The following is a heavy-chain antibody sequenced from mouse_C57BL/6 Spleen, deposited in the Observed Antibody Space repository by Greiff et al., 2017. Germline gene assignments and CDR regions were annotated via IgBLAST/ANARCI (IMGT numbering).Heavy chain of an antibody. CDR3: TRGVDGYEDY. Sequence: QVQLKESGAELVRPGASVTLSCKASGYTFTDYEMHWVKQTPVHGLEWIGAIYPGAGGTAYNQKFKGKAILTADKSSSTAYMELRSLTSEDSAVYYWTRGVDGYEDYWGQGTTLTVSS. CDR1: GYTFTDYE. CDR2: IYPGAGGT. D-gene: IGHD2-2*01. V-gene: IGHV1-15*01. J-gene: IGHJ2*01.